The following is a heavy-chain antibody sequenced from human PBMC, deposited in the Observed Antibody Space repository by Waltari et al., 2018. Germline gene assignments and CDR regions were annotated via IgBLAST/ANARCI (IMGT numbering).Heavy chain of an antibody. D-gene: IGHD6-19*01. CDR1: GFTFSSYA. CDR3: ARVKRLGKQWPIDY. V-gene: IGHV3-66*02. Sequence: VQLVQSGAEVKKPGASVKVSCAASGFTFSSYAMSWVRQAPGKGLEWVSVIDSGGSTYYADSVKGRFTISRDNSKNTLYLQMNSLRAEDTAVYYCARVKRLGKQWPIDYWGQGTLVTVSS. J-gene: IGHJ4*02. CDR2: IDSGGST.